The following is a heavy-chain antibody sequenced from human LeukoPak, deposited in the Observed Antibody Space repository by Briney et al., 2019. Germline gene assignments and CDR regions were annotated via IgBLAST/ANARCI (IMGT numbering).Heavy chain of an antibody. CDR1: GFTVSSNY. CDR2: IWYDGSNK. Sequence: PGGSLRLCCAASGFTVSSNYMSWVRQAPGKGLEWVAVIWYDGSNKYYADSVKGRFTISRDNSKNTLYLQMNSLRAEDTAVYYCARDQHYYYYMDVWGKGTTVTVSS. V-gene: IGHV3-33*08. CDR3: ARDQHYYYYMDV. J-gene: IGHJ6*03.